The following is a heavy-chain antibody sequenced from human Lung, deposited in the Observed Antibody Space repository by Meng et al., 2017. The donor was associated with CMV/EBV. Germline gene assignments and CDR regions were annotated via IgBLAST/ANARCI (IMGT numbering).Heavy chain of an antibody. CDR2: IYYSGST. CDR1: GGSISSSSYY. V-gene: IGHV4-39*01. D-gene: IGHD6-6*01. CDR3: ARPIYSSSSFAY. Sequence: SXTLSLXCTVSGGSISSSSYYWGWIRQPPGKGLEWIGSIYYSGSTYYNPSLKSRVTISVDTSKNQFSLKLSSVTAADTAVYYCARPIYSSSSFAYWGQGTLVTVSS. J-gene: IGHJ4*02.